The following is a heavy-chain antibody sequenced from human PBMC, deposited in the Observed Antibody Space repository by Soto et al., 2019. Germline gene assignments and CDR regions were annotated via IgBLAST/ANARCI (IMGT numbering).Heavy chain of an antibody. CDR2: IYYSGST. D-gene: IGHD2-2*01. V-gene: IGHV4-39*01. CDR3: AGSYCSSTSCYWLGSASFFDY. Sequence: ASETLSLTCTVSGGSISSSSYYWGWIRQPPGKGLEWIGSIYYSGSTYYNPSLKSRVTISVDTSKNQFSLKLSSVTAADTAVYYCAGSYCSSTSCYWLGSASFFDYWGQGTLVTVSS. CDR1: GGSISSSSYY. J-gene: IGHJ4*02.